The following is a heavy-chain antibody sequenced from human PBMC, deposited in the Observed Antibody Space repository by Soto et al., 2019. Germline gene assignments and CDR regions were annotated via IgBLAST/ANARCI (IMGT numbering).Heavy chain of an antibody. CDR1: GGSISSSSYY. Sequence: QLQLQESGPGLVKPSETLSLTCTVSGGSISSSSYYWGWIRQPPGKGLEWIGSIYYSGSTYSNPSLKSRATISVDTAKNQFSLKLSSGTAADTAVYYCARPINTIFGVVTANWFDPWGQGTLVTVSS. CDR2: IYYSGST. CDR3: ARPINTIFGVVTANWFDP. D-gene: IGHD3-3*01. J-gene: IGHJ5*02. V-gene: IGHV4-39*01.